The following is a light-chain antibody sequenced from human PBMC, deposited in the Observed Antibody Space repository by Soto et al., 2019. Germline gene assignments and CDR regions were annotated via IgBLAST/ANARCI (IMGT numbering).Light chain of an antibody. CDR2: NAF. CDR3: QQRHMWPIT. CDR1: QSVNIY. V-gene: IGKV3-11*01. J-gene: IGKJ5*01. Sequence: EIVLTQSPATLSLSPGERATLSCRASQSVNIYLAWYQQKPGQAPRILINNAFNRATGIPPRFSGSGSGTDFTLTISSLEPEDSAVYYCQQRHMWPITFGQGTRLEI.